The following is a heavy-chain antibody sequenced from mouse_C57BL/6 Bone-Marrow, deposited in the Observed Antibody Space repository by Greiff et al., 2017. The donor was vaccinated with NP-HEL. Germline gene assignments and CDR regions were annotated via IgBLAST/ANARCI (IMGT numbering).Heavy chain of an antibody. D-gene: IGHD2-3*01. Sequence: EVQGVESGGGLVKPGGSLKLSCAASGFTFSDYGMHWVRQAPEKGLEWVAYISSGSSTIYYADTVKGRFTISRDNAKNTLVLQMTSLRSEDTAMYYCARRWLLPYYYAMDYWGQGTSVTVSS. V-gene: IGHV5-17*01. CDR2: ISSGSSTI. J-gene: IGHJ4*01. CDR1: GFTFSDYG. CDR3: ARRWLLPYYYAMDY.